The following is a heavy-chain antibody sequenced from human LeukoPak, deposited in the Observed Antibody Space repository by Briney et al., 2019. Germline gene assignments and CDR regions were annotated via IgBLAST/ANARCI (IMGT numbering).Heavy chain of an antibody. CDR2: INTGNGNT. J-gene: IGHJ6*02. Sequence: GASVKVSCKASGGTFSSYAISWVRQAPGQRLEWMGWINTGNGNTKYLQKLQGRVTITRDTSASTAYMELSSLRSEDTAVYYCARDSRYCSGRTCYYNMDVWGQGTTVTVSS. D-gene: IGHD2-15*01. CDR3: ARDSRYCSGRTCYYNMDV. CDR1: GGTFSSYA. V-gene: IGHV1-3*04.